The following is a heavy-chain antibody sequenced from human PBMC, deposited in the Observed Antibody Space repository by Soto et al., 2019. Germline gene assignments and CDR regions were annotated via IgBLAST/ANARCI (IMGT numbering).Heavy chain of an antibody. CDR2: IYYSGST. CDR1: GGSISSGGYY. D-gene: IGHD5-18*01. J-gene: IGHJ6*02. CDR3: AKDLSPGYSYGPGSYGMDV. V-gene: IGHV4-31*03. Sequence: SETLSLTCTVSGGSISSGGYYWSWIRQHPGKGLEWIGYIYYSGSTYYNPSLKSRVTISVDTSKNQFSLKLSSVTAADTAVYYCAKDLSPGYSYGPGSYGMDVWGQGTTVTVSS.